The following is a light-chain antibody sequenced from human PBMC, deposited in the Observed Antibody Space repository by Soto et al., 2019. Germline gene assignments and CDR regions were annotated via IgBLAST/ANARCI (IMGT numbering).Light chain of an antibody. CDR2: AAS. CDR1: QTVSKNY. V-gene: IGKV3-20*01. J-gene: IGKJ5*01. CDR3: QQYAVSPIT. Sequence: EIVLTQSPVTLSLSPGEGATLSCRASQTVSKNYLAWYQQTDGQAPRLVIYAASTRDTGIPDRFSGSGSGTDFTLTISRLEPEDFAVFYCQQYAVSPITFGQGTRLEIK.